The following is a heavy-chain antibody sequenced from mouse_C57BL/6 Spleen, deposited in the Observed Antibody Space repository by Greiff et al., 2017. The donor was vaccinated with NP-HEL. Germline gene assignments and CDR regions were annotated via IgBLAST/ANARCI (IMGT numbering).Heavy chain of an antibody. CDR3: ARSTEVAEEYFDD. Sequence: QVQLQQPGAELVMPGASVKLSCKASGYTFTSYWMHWVKPRPGQGLAWIGEIDPSDSYTNYTQKFKGKSTLTVYKSSSTAYMQLSSLTSEDSAVDYCARSTEVAEEYFDDWGKGTTLTVSS. D-gene: IGHD1-1*01. CDR2: IDPSDSYT. V-gene: IGHV1-69*01. CDR1: GYTFTSYW. J-gene: IGHJ2*01.